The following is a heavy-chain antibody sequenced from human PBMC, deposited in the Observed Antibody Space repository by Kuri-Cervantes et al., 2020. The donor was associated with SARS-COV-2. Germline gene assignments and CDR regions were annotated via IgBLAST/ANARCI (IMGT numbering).Heavy chain of an antibody. CDR3: ATQGRIGGVISNAFDY. CDR1: GYSISSGYY. Sequence: GSLRLSCTVSGYSISSGYYWGWIRQPPGKGLEWIGSIYHGGSTYYNPSLKSRVTISVDTSKNQFSLKLSSVTAADTAVYYCATQGRIGGVISNAFDYWGQGTLVTVSS. D-gene: IGHD3-10*01. V-gene: IGHV4-38-2*02. J-gene: IGHJ4*02. CDR2: IYHGGST.